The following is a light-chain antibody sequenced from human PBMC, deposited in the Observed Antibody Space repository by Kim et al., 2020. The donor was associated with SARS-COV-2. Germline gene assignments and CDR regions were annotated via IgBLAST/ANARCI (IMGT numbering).Light chain of an antibody. V-gene: IGLV3-21*04. CDR2: YDS. CDR3: QVWDSNSDHVI. CDR1: KIGSKR. J-gene: IGLJ2*01. Sequence: AQGTTARVSCGGKKIGSKRVHGYQQKTGQAPVLVIFYDSDRPSGTPERFSGSNSGDTAALTIRRVEAGDEADYFCQVWDSNSDHVIFGGGTQLTVL.